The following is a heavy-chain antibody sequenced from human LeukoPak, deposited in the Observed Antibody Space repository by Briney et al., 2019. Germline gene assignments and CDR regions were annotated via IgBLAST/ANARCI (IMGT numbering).Heavy chain of an antibody. Sequence: ASVKVSCKASGYTFTSYAMNWVRQAPGQGLEWMGWINTNTGNPTYAQGFTGRFVFSLDTSVSTAYLQISSLKAEDTAVYYCAQAGYSSSWFVWAWTLPSQTANWFDPWGQGTLVTVSS. V-gene: IGHV7-4-1*02. CDR3: AQAGYSSSWFVWAWTLPSQTANWFDP. J-gene: IGHJ5*02. D-gene: IGHD6-13*01. CDR1: GYTFTSYA. CDR2: INTNTGNP.